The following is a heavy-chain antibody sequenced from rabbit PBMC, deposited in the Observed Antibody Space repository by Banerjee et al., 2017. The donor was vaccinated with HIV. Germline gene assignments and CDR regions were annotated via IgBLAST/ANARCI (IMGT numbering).Heavy chain of an antibody. CDR3: ARKLSL. CDR1: GFSFSSRYW. D-gene: IGHD6-1*01. V-gene: IGHV1S45*01. Sequence: EESGGDLVKPEGSLTLTCTASGFSFSSRYWICWVRQAPGKGLEWIACIYAGSSGTTYYASWAKGRFTISKTSSTTVTLQMTSLTAADTATYFCARKLSLWGPVTLVTVS. J-gene: IGHJ4*01. CDR2: IYAGSSGTT.